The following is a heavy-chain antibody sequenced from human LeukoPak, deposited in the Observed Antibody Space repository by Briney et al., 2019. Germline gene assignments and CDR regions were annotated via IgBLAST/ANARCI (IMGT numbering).Heavy chain of an antibody. Sequence: ASVKVSCKVSGYTLTELSMHWVRQAPGKGLEWMGGLDPEDGETIYAQKFQGRVTMTEDTSTDTAYMELSSLRSEDTAVYYCATDETDGRLWFGASPSYGMDVWGQGTTVTVSS. CDR2: LDPEDGET. CDR1: GYTLTELS. D-gene: IGHD3-10*01. V-gene: IGHV1-24*01. CDR3: ATDETDGRLWFGASPSYGMDV. J-gene: IGHJ6*02.